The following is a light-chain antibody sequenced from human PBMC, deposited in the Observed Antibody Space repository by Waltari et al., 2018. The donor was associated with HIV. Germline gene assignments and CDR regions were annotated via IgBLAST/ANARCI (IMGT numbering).Light chain of an antibody. J-gene: IGLJ3*02. CDR2: SSN. CDR1: SPNIGRTT. V-gene: IGLV1-44*01. CDR3: ATWDDSLNGRV. Sequence: QSMLTQPPSASGTPGQRVTISCSGSSPNIGRTTVNWYQQLPGTAPNLLIYSSNHRPSGVPDRFSGSKSGTSASLAISGLQSEDEADYYCATWDDSLNGRVFGGGTKLTVL.